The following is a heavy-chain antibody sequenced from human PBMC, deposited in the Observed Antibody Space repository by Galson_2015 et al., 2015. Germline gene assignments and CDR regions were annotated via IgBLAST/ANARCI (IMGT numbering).Heavy chain of an antibody. J-gene: IGHJ3*02. D-gene: IGHD4-23*01. CDR3: TCMVTSDAFDI. V-gene: IGHV3-15*01. CDR2: IKSKTDGGTT. CDR1: GFTFSNAW. Sequence: SLRLSCAASGFTFSNAWMSWVRQAPGKGLEWVGRIKSKTDGGTTDYAAPVKGRFTISRDDSKNTLYLQMNSLKTEDTAAYYCTCMVTSDAFDIWGQGTMVTVSS.